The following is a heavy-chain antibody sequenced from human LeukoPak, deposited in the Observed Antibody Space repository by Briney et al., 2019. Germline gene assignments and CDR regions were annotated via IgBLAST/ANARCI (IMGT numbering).Heavy chain of an antibody. D-gene: IGHD6-13*01. CDR2: ISSSGSTI. CDR3: ARGCPGAMYSSSCPEDY. V-gene: IGHV3-11*04. Sequence: GGSLILSCAASGFTFSDYYMSWIRQAPGKGLEWVSYISSSGSTIYYADSVKGRFTISRDNAKNSLYLQMNSLRAEDTAVYYCARGCPGAMYSSSCPEDYWGQGTLVTVSS. J-gene: IGHJ4*02. CDR1: GFTFSDYY.